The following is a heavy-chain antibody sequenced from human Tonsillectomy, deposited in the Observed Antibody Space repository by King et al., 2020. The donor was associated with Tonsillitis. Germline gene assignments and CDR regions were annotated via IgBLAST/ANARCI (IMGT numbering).Heavy chain of an antibody. CDR3: ARSTYYDILTGSVGAFGI. Sequence: EVQLVESGGGLVKPGGSLRLSCAASGFTLSSYSMNWVRQAPGEGLEWVSSISTSSNYIHYADSVRGRFIISRDNAKNSLYLQMNSLRAEDTAVYYCARSTYYDILTGSVGAFGIWGQGTMVTVSS. D-gene: IGHD3-9*01. V-gene: IGHV3-21*01. CDR2: ISTSSNYI. J-gene: IGHJ3*02. CDR1: GFTLSSYS.